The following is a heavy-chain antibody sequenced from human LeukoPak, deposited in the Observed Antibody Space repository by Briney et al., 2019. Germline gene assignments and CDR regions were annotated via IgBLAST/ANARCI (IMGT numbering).Heavy chain of an antibody. V-gene: IGHV4-59*11. CDR1: GGSISSHY. CDR3: ARGSITMVRGRSKNWFDP. CDR2: IYYSGST. Sequence: PSETLSLTCTVSGGSISSHYWSWIRQPPGKGLEWIGYIYYSGSTNYNPSLKSRVTISVDTSKNQFSLKLSSVTAADTAVYYCARGSITMVRGRSKNWFDPWGQGTLVTVSS. D-gene: IGHD3-10*01. J-gene: IGHJ5*02.